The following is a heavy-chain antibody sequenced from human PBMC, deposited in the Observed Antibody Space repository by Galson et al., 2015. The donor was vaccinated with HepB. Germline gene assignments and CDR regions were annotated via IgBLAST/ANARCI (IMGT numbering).Heavy chain of an antibody. V-gene: IGHV3-23*01. CDR2: MSGSGGST. J-gene: IGHJ4*02. CDR3: AKNPYYASNGYYSFDY. D-gene: IGHD3-22*01. Sequence: SLRLSCAASGFRFNNYAMSWVRRAPGKGLEWVSGMSGSGGSTYYVDSVKGRFTISRDNSKNTLWLQMNSLRVEDPAVYYCAKNPYYASNGYYSFDYWGRGTLVTISS. CDR1: GFRFNNYA.